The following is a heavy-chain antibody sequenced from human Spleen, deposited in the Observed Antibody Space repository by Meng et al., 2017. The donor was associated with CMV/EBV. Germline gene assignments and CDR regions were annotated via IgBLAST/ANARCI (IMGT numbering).Heavy chain of an antibody. V-gene: IGHV1-2*02. J-gene: IGHJ6*02. CDR3: ARDLRAAWGSYYDYYALDV. CDR1: TLVGYF. CDR2: ISPNSDGT. Sequence: TLVGYFIQWMRRAHGQGLEWMGWISPNSDGTSLAQKFQGRVTMTRDTSISTAYMELSRLRSDDTAVYYCARDLRAAWGSYYDYYALDVWGQGTLVTVSS. D-gene: IGHD7-27*01.